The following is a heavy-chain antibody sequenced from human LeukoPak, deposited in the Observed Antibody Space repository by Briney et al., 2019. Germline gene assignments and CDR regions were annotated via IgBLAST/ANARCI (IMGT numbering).Heavy chain of an antibody. Sequence: TPSETLSLTCTVSGGSISSSSYYWGWIRQPPGKGLEWIGSIYYSGSTYYNPSLKSRVTISVDTSKNQFSLKLSSVTAADTAVYYCARAVDDYGDYDLVGAGVNWFDPWGQGTLVTVSS. CDR1: GGSISSSSYY. D-gene: IGHD4-17*01. CDR3: ARAVDDYGDYDLVGAGVNWFDP. J-gene: IGHJ5*02. V-gene: IGHV4-39*07. CDR2: IYYSGST.